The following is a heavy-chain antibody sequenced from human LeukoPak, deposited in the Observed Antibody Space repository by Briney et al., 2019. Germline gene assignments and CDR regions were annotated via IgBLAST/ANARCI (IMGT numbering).Heavy chain of an antibody. Sequence: SETLSLTCTVSGGSISSYYWSWIRQPPGKGLEWIGYIHYSGSTKSHPSLKSRVTLSADTSKNQFSPKLISVTAADTAVYYCARDGKSGTPEFDYWGQGILVIVSS. CDR3: ARDGKSGTPEFDY. V-gene: IGHV4-59*01. D-gene: IGHD1-1*01. J-gene: IGHJ4*02. CDR1: GGSISSYY. CDR2: IHYSGST.